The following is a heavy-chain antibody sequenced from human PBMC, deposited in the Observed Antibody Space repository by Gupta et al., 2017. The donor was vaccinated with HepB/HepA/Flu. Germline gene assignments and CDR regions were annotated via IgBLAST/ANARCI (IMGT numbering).Heavy chain of an antibody. CDR1: GFAFNDYA. Sequence: EVQLLESGGDLVRPGGSLRLSCAASGFAFNDYAMHWVRQASGKGLEWVSGLSGSGGTTHYADAMKGRFTISRDNSKNTLYLQMNSLRAEDTAIYYCAKSGGYANYCFNSWGQGTLVTVSS. CDR3: AKSGGYANYCFNS. V-gene: IGHV3-23*01. D-gene: IGHD1-26*01. J-gene: IGHJ5*01. CDR2: LSGSGGTT.